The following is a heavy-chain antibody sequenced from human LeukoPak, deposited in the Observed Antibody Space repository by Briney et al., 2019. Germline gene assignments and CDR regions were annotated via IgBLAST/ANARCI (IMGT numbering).Heavy chain of an antibody. CDR1: GFTFSSYS. CDR3: AKENGDGYNYYFDY. V-gene: IGHV3-30*18. Sequence: PGRTLRLSGAASGFTFSSYSMHCVPQAPGKGRGWVAVISYDGSNKYSADSVKGRFTISRDNSKNTLYLQTNSLRAEDTAVYYCAKENGDGYNYYFDYWGQGTLVTVSS. J-gene: IGHJ4*02. CDR2: ISYDGSNK. D-gene: IGHD5-24*01.